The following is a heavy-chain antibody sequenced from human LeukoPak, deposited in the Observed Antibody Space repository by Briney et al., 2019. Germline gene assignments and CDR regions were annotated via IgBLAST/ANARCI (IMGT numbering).Heavy chain of an antibody. D-gene: IGHD6-13*01. CDR3: ARNLIPEQLVMNF. V-gene: IGHV4-59*01. CDR2: IYYTGST. CDR1: GGSISNYY. J-gene: IGHJ4*02. Sequence: SETLSLPCTVSGGSISNYYWNWIRQPPGRGLEWIGYIYYTGSTNYNPSLKSRVNMSVDTSKNQFSLNLKSVTPEDTAVYYCARNLIPEQLVMNFWGQGTLVTVSS.